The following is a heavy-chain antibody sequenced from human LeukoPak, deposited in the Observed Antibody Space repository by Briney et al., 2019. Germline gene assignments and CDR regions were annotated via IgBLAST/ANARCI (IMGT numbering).Heavy chain of an antibody. D-gene: IGHD6-6*01. J-gene: IGHJ6*03. V-gene: IGHV1-18*01. CDR1: GYTFTSYG. CDR2: ISAYNGNT. CDR3: ARTAEYSSSSALYYYYYMDV. Sequence: GASVKVSCKASGYTFTSYGISWARQAPGQGLEWMGWISAYNGNTNYAQKFQGRVTMTRDTSISTAYMELSRLRSDDTAVYYCARTAEYSSSSALYYYYYMDVWGKGTTVTVSS.